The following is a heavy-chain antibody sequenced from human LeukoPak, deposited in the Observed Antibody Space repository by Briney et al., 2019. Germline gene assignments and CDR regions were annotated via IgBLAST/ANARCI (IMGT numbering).Heavy chain of an antibody. J-gene: IGHJ5*02. V-gene: IGHV1-69*13. CDR2: IIPIFGTA. D-gene: IGHD4-11*01. CDR3: VRDTDRNWFDP. Sequence: GASVKVSCKASGGTFSSYAISWVRQAPGQGLEWMGGIIPIFGTANYAQKFQGRVTITADESTGTAYMELSSLRSEDTAVYYCVRDTDRNWFDPWGQGTLVTVSS. CDR1: GGTFSSYA.